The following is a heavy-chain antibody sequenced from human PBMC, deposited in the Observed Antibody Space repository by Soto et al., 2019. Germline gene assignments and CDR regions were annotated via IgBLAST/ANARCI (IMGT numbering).Heavy chain of an antibody. D-gene: IGHD5-18*01. CDR2: IYYSGST. CDR3: ARRYSYGYFDGYYFDY. V-gene: IGHV4-59*01. Sequence: PSETLSLTCTFSGGSISSYYWSWIRQPPGKGLEWIGYIYYSGSTNYNPSLKSRVTISVDTSKNQFSLKLSSVTAADTAVYYCARRYSYGYFDGYYFDYWGQGTLVTVSS. J-gene: IGHJ4*02. CDR1: GGSISSYY.